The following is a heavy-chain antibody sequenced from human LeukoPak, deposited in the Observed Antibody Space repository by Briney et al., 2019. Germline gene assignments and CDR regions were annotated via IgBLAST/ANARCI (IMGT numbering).Heavy chain of an antibody. J-gene: IGHJ4*02. CDR1: GFTFSSYA. CDR2: ISYDGSNK. CDR3: AKPSGSY. V-gene: IGHV3-30-3*02. Sequence: GGSLRLSCAASGFTFSSYAMHWVRQAPGKGLEWVAVISYDGSNKYYADSVKGRFTISRDNSKNTLYLQMNSLRAEDTAVYYCAKPSGSYWGQGTLVTVSS. D-gene: IGHD1-26*01.